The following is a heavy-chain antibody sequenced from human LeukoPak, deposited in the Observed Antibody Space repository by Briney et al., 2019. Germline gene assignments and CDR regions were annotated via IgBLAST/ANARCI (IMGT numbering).Heavy chain of an antibody. CDR3: ATLGKSNFFDY. CDR2: INIDGSST. Sequence: GGSLRLSCAASGFTFSSYWMHWVRQAPGKGLVWVSRINIDGSSTSYADSVKGRFTISRDNAKNTLYLEMNSLRAEETAVYYCATLGKSNFFDYWGQGTLVTVSS. D-gene: IGHD1-26*01. J-gene: IGHJ4*02. V-gene: IGHV3-74*01. CDR1: GFTFSSYW.